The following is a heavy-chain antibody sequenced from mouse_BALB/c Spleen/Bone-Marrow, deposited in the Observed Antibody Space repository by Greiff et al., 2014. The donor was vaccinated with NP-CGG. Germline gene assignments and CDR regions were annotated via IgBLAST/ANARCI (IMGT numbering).Heavy chain of an antibody. CDR2: IWADGST. J-gene: IGHJ4*01. CDR1: GFSLTSYG. D-gene: IGHD1-2*01. V-gene: IGHV2-9*02. CDR3: SRITTATVAMDY. Sequence: VQRVESGPGLVAPSQSLSITCTVSGFSLTSYGVHWVRQPPGKGLEWLGVIWADGSTNYNSALMSRLSISKDNSKSQVFLKMNSLQTDDTAMYYCSRITTATVAMDYWGQGTSVTVSS.